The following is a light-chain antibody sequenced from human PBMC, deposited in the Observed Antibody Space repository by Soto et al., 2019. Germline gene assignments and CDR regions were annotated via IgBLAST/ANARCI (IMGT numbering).Light chain of an antibody. CDR2: GSF. Sequence: EIVMTQSPVTLSASPGESATLSCRASQSVDNNVAWYQQKPGQAPRLLIVGSFARATGIPARFSGSGSGSEFTLTISGLQSEDFAVYYCQQYNNWPGTFGQGTKVDI. CDR3: QQYNNWPGT. CDR1: QSVDNN. J-gene: IGKJ1*01. V-gene: IGKV3-15*01.